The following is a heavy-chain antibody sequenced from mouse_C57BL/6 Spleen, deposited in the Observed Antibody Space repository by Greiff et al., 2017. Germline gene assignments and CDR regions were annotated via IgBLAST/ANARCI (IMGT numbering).Heavy chain of an antibody. D-gene: IGHD1-1*01. J-gene: IGHJ1*03. CDR2: INPNNGGT. CDR1: GYTFTDYN. V-gene: IGHV1-22*01. Sequence: EVQLQHSGPELVKPGASVKMSCKASGYTFTDYNMHWVKQSHGKSLEWIGYINPNNGGTSYNQKFKGKATLTVNKSSSTAYMELRSLTSEDSAVYYCARGANYYGSSHWYFDVWGTGTTVTVSS. CDR3: ARGANYYGSSHWYFDV.